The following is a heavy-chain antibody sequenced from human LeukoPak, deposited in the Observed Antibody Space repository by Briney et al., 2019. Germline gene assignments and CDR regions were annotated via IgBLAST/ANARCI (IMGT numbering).Heavy chain of an antibody. CDR1: GYTFTGYY. CDR3: AREAAFWSGYVNWFDP. CDR2: INPNSGGT. V-gene: IGHV1-2*02. D-gene: IGHD3-3*01. J-gene: IGHJ5*02. Sequence: ASVKVSCKASGYTFTGYYMHWVRQAPGQGLEWMGWINPNSGGTNYAQKFQGRVTMTRDTSISTAYMELSRLRSDDTAVYYCAREAAFWSGYVNWFDPWGQGTLVTVSS.